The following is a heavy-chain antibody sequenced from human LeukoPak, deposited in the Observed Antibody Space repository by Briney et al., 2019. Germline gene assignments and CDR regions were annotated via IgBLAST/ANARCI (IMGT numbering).Heavy chain of an antibody. V-gene: IGHV3-11*05. J-gene: IGHJ5*02. Sequence: PGGSLRLSCAASGFTFSDYYMSWIRQAPGKGLEWVSYISSSSSYTNYADSVKGRFTISRDNAKNSLYLQMNSLRAEDTAVYYCARDGGGYCRGGSCYSGWFDPWGQGTLVTVSS. CDR2: ISSSSSYT. D-gene: IGHD2-15*01. CDR1: GFTFSDYY. CDR3: ARDGGGYCRGGSCYSGWFDP.